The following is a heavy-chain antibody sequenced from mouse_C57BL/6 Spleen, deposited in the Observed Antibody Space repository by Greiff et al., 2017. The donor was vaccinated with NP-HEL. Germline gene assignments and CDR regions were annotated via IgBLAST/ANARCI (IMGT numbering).Heavy chain of an antibody. V-gene: IGHV1-81*01. J-gene: IGHJ4*01. Sequence: LEESGAELARPGASVKLSCKASGYTFTSYGISWVKQRTGQGLEWIGEIYPRSGNTYYNEKFKGKATLTADKSSSTAYMELRSLTSEDSAVYFCARRDSLAMDYWGQGTSVTVSS. CDR3: ARRDSLAMDY. CDR2: IYPRSGNT. CDR1: GYTFTSYG.